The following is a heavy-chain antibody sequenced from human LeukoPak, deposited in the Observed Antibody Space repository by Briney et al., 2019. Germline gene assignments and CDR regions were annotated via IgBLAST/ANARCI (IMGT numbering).Heavy chain of an antibody. CDR1: GYSFTDYF. D-gene: IGHD1-26*01. V-gene: IGHV1-69-2*01. J-gene: IGHJ4*02. CDR3: ATFTGSSPYSFDN. Sequence: ASVKISCKASGYSFTDYFIHWGQQAPGKGLEWMGRINVEDGDTIYAENFQGRVTMTADTSTETAYMEMSSLRSGDTAIYYCATFTGSSPYSFDNWGQGTLITVSS. CDR2: INVEDGDT.